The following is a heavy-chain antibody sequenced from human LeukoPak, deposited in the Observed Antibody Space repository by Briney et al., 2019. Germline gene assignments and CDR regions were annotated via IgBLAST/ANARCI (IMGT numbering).Heavy chain of an antibody. CDR2: ISSSGSTI. CDR1: GFTFSSYE. V-gene: IGHV3-48*03. Sequence: GGSLRLXCAASGFTFSSYEMNWVRQAPGKGLEWVSYISSSGSTIYYADSVKGRFTISRDNAKNSLYLQMNSVRAEDTAVYYCARGLGDYGGAFDIWGQGTMVTVSS. CDR3: ARGLGDYGGAFDI. J-gene: IGHJ3*02. D-gene: IGHD4/OR15-4a*01.